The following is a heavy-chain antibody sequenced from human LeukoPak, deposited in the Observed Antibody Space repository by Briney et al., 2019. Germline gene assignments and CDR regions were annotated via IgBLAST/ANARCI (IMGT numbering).Heavy chain of an antibody. CDR2: IYYSGST. CDR1: GGSVSSGSYY. J-gene: IGHJ4*02. V-gene: IGHV4-61*01. CDR3: ARGIVVVPPPTLYYFDY. Sequence: PSETLSLTCTVSGGSVSSGSYYWSWIRQPPGKGLEWIGYIYYSGSTNYNPSLKSRVTISVDTSKNQFSLKLSSVTAADTAVYYCARGIVVVPPPTLYYFDYWGQGTLVTVSS. D-gene: IGHD2-15*01.